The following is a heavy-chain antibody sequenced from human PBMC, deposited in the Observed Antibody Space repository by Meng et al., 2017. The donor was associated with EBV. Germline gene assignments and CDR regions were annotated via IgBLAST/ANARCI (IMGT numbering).Heavy chain of an antibody. D-gene: IGHD2-2*01. Sequence: GCGLVQPGGAPDLACPAPGFTFSASAMHGVRQASGKRLEWVGRMRSKAKSYATAYAESVKGRFTISRDDSKNTAYLQMNSLKTEDTAVYYCTRMSSPLDYWGQGTLVTVSS. CDR3: TRMSSPLDY. V-gene: IGHV3-73*02. J-gene: IGHJ4*02. CDR2: MRSKAKSYAT. CDR1: GFTFSASA.